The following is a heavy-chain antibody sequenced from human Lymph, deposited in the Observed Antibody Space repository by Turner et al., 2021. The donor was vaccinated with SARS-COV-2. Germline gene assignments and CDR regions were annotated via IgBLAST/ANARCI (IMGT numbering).Heavy chain of an antibody. V-gene: IGHV3-9*01. Sequence: EVQLVESGGGLVQPGRSLRLSCPASGFTFDDYAMHWVREAPGKGMEWVSGISWNSGSIGYADSVKGRFTISRDNAKNSLYLQMNRLRAEDTALYYCAKDRGGEQLVRLFDYWGQGTLVTVSS. CDR2: ISWNSGSI. CDR1: GFTFDDYA. D-gene: IGHD6-6*01. CDR3: AKDRGGEQLVRLFDY. J-gene: IGHJ4*02.